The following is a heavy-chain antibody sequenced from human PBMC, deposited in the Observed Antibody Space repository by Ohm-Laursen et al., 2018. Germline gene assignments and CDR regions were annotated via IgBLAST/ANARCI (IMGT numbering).Heavy chain of an antibody. CDR2: IYLGDSDT. CDR1: GYSFTSYW. Sequence: WESLKISCKGSGYSFTSYWIGWVRQMPGKGLEWMGIIYLGDSDTRYSPSFQGQVTIPADKSISHAYLQWSSLKASDTAMYYCARRGSSTSSPPRQQLDPRDHSVKNDAFDIWGQGTMVTVSS. CDR3: ARRGSSTSSPPRQQLDPRDHSVKNDAFDI. V-gene: IGHV5-51*01. D-gene: IGHD2-2*01. J-gene: IGHJ3*02.